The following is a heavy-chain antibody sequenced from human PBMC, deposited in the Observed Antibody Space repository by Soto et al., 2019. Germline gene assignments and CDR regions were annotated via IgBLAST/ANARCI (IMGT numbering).Heavy chain of an antibody. CDR2: INPSGGST. CDR3: ARVRGYSFLYYGMDV. J-gene: IGHJ6*02. D-gene: IGHD5-18*01. CDR1: GYTFTSYY. Sequence: ASVKVSCKASGYTFTSYYMHWVRQAPGQGQEWMGIINPSGGSTSYAQKFQGRVTMTRDTSTSTVDMELSSLRSEDTAVYYCARVRGYSFLYYGMDVWGQGTTVTVSS. V-gene: IGHV1-46*01.